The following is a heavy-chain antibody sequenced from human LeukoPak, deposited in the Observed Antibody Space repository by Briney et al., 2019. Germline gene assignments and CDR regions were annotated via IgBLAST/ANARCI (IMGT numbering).Heavy chain of an antibody. D-gene: IGHD6-13*01. J-gene: IGHJ3*02. CDR3: AKEPPTRIAAAGTEDI. CDR2: IWYDGSNK. Sequence: PGGSLRLSCAASGFTFSSYGMHWVRQAPGKGLEWVAFIWYDGSNKYYADSVKGRFTISRDNSKNTLYLQMNSLRAEDTAVYYCAKEPPTRIAAAGTEDIWGQGTMVTVSS. CDR1: GFTFSSYG. V-gene: IGHV3-30*02.